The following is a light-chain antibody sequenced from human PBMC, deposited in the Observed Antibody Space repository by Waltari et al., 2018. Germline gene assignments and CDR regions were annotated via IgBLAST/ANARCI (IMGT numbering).Light chain of an antibody. V-gene: IGLV4-69*01. CDR3: QTAGHGTWL. CDR1: SGYSSNV. Sequence: LVLTQSPSSSASLGASVKLTCTLSSGYSSNVIAGLQQPPGKGPRYLMKVNSDGSNRRGDHITDRVSASKSGIACRLTISSLQAEDEADYFCQTAGHGTWLFGGGTKLTVL. CDR2: VNSDGSN. J-gene: IGLJ3*02.